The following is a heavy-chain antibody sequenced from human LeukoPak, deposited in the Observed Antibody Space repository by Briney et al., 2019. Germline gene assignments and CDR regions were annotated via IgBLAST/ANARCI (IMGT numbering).Heavy chain of an antibody. Sequence: PGGSLRLSCAASGFTFSSYSMNWVRQAPGKGLEWVSAISGSGGSTYYADSVKGRFTISRDNSKNTLYLQMNSLRAEDTAVYYCARCMEWGSGSSSPHEFDYWGQGTLVTVSS. V-gene: IGHV3-23*01. J-gene: IGHJ4*02. CDR1: GFTFSSYS. D-gene: IGHD3-10*01. CDR3: ARCMEWGSGSSSPHEFDY. CDR2: ISGSGGST.